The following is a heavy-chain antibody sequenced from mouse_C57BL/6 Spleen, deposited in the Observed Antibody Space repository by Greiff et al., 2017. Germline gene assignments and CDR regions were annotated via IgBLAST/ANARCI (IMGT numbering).Heavy chain of an antibody. CDR3: ARETAQARFAY. D-gene: IGHD3-2*02. V-gene: IGHV1-64*01. J-gene: IGHJ3*01. Sequence: QVQLQQPGAELVKPGASVKLSCKASGYTFTSYWMHWVKQRPGQGLEWIGMIHPNSGSTNYNEKFKSKATLTVDKSSSKAYMQLSSLTSEDSAVYYCARETAQARFAYWGQGTLVTVSA. CDR1: GYTFTSYW. CDR2: IHPNSGST.